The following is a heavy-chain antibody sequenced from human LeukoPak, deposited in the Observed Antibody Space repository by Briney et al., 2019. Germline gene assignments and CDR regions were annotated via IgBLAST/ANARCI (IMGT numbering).Heavy chain of an antibody. CDR2: IYYSGST. V-gene: IGHV4-59*01. Sequence: SETLSLTCTVSGSSISSYYWSWIRQPPGKGLEWIGYIYYSGSTNYNPSLKSRVTISVDTSKNQFSLKLSSVTAADTAVYYCARVNINNWHSCDYWGQGTLVTVSS. CDR3: ARVNINNWHSCDY. J-gene: IGHJ4*02. D-gene: IGHD1-1*01. CDR1: GSSISSYY.